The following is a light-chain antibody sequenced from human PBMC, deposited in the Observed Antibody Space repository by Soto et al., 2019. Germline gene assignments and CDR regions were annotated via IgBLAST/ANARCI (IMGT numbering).Light chain of an antibody. CDR1: GSDVGAYNY. J-gene: IGLJ2*01. CDR3: SSYTISSTPVV. V-gene: IGLV2-14*01. CDR2: AVT. Sequence: QSALTQPASVSGSPGQSITISCTGSGSDVGAYNYVSWYQQHPDKAPKLLIFAVTNPPSGVSDRFSGSKSGNTASLTISSLQAEDEADYYCSSYTISSTPVVFGGGTQLTGL.